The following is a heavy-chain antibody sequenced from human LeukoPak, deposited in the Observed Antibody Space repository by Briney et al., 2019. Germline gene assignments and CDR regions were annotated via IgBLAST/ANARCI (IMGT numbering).Heavy chain of an antibody. Sequence: ASVTVSCKASGYTFTGYYMHWVRQAPGQGLEWMGWINANSGGKNYAQKFQGRVTMTRDTSISTAYMELSRLRSDDTAVYYCARDSGSYYYYMDVWGKGTTDTVSS. D-gene: IGHD1-26*01. CDR1: GYTFTGYY. CDR2: INANSGGK. V-gene: IGHV1-2*02. CDR3: ARDSGSYYYYMDV. J-gene: IGHJ6*03.